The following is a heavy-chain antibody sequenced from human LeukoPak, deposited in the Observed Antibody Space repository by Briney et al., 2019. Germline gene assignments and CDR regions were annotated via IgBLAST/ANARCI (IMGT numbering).Heavy chain of an antibody. V-gene: IGHV3-7*01. Sequence: GGSLRLSCAASGFTFSSLWMSWVRQAPGRGPEWVANINQDGGTTYYVASVKGRFTISRDNAKNSLILQMSSLRAEDTAVYYCTKDRQGPNQYHMDVWGKGTTVTVSS. J-gene: IGHJ6*03. CDR3: TKDRQGPNQYHMDV. CDR2: INQDGGTT. CDR1: GFTFSSLW.